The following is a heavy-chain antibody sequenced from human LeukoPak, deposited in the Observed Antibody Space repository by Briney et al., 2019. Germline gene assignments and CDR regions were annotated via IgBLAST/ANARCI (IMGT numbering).Heavy chain of an antibody. J-gene: IGHJ3*02. CDR3: ARISDSSVHDAFDI. Sequence: ASVKVSCKASGYTFTSYGISWVRQAPGQGLEWMGWISAYNGNTNYAQKLQGRVTMTTDTSTSTAYMELRSLRSDDTAVYYCARISDSSVHDAFDIWGQGTMVTVSS. D-gene: IGHD3-22*01. CDR2: ISAYNGNT. CDR1: GYTFTSYG. V-gene: IGHV1-18*01.